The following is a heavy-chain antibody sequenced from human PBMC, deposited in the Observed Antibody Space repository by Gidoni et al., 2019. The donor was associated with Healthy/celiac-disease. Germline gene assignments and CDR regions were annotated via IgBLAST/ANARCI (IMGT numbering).Heavy chain of an antibody. J-gene: IGHJ4*02. CDR1: GRSISSSSYS. D-gene: IGHD3-22*01. CDR2: SYYSGST. CDR3: ARYICYYDSSGYYHWCYFDY. V-gene: IGHV4-39*01. Sequence: QLQLQESGPGLVKPSQTLSLSCTVSGRSISSSSYSWAWIRQPPGKGLEWSGSSYYSGSTYYNPSRKSRVTISVDTSKNQFSLKLSSVTAADTAVYYCARYICYYDSSGYYHWCYFDYWGQGTLVTVSS.